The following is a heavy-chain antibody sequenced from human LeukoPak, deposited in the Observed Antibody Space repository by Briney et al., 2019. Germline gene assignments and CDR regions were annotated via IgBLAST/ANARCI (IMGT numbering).Heavy chain of an antibody. CDR2: ISSSSSYI. CDR3: ARGTVEMATISY. V-gene: IGHV3-21*01. Sequence: PGGSLRLSCAASGFTFSSYSMNWVRQAPGKGLDWVSSISSSSSYIYYADSVKGRFTISRDNAKNSLYLQMNSLRAEDTAVYYCARGTVEMATISYWGQGTLVTLSS. CDR1: GFTFSSYS. D-gene: IGHD5-24*01. J-gene: IGHJ4*02.